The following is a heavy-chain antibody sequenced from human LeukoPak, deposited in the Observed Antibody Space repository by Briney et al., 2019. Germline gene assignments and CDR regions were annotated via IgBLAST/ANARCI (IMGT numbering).Heavy chain of an antibody. D-gene: IGHD6-13*01. V-gene: IGHV5-51*01. J-gene: IGHJ4*02. CDR3: ARHTIAAAATDY. Sequence: GESLKISCETSGYSFTSYWIGWVRQMPGQGLEWMGIIYPGDSDTRYSPSFQGQVTISADKSISTAYLQWSSLKASDTAMYYCARHTIAAAATDYCGQGTLVTVSS. CDR1: GYSFTSYW. CDR2: IYPGDSDT.